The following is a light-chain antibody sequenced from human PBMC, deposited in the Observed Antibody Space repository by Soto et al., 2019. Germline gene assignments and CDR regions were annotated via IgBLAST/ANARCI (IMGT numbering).Light chain of an antibody. CDR2: DAS. CDR3: QQRSNWPRIT. J-gene: IGKJ4*01. Sequence: EIVLPQSPATLSLSPGERATLSYRASQSVSSYLAWYQQKPGQAPRLLIYDASNRATGIPARFSGSGSGTDFTLTICSLEPEDFAVYYCQQRSNWPRITFGGGTKV. V-gene: IGKV3-11*01. CDR1: QSVSSY.